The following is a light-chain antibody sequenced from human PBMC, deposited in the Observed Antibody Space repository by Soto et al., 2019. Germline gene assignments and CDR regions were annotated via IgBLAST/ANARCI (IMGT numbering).Light chain of an antibody. CDR3: QSYDSSLSGSV. J-gene: IGLJ1*01. Sequence: QSVRTQPPPVSVAPGQRVTISCTGSSSNIGAGYDVHWYQQLPGTAPKLLIYGNSNRPSGVPDRFSGSKSGTSASLAITGLQAEDEADYYCQSYDSSLSGSVFGTGTKVTVL. CDR2: GNS. CDR1: SSNIGAGYD. V-gene: IGLV1-40*01.